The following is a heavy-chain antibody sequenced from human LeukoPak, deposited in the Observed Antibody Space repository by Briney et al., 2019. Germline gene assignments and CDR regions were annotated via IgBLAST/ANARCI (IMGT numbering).Heavy chain of an antibody. J-gene: IGHJ5*02. CDR2: IYYGGST. CDR1: SGSISSGSYY. D-gene: IGHD6-6*01. V-gene: IGHV4-39*01. Sequence: SETLSLTCTVSSGSISSGSYYWAWVRQPPGKGLEWIGSIYYGGSTYYNPSLKSRVTISVDTSKNQFSLKVRSVTAADTSVYYCARQVGYSSLSRWFDPWGQGTLVTVSS. CDR3: ARQVGYSSLSRWFDP.